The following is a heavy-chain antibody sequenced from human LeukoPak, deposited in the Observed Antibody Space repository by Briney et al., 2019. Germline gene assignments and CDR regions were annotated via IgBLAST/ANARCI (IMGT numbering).Heavy chain of an antibody. CDR3: ARVLYCSSTSCYGNFDY. CDR2: IKPNSGGT. D-gene: IGHD2-2*01. Sequence: ASVKVSCKASGYTFTGYYIHWVRQAPGQGLEWMGWIKPNSGGTHYAQKFQGRVTMTRDTSISTAYMELSRLRSDDTAVYYCARVLYCSSTSCYGNFDYWGQGTLVTVSS. V-gene: IGHV1-2*02. CDR1: GYTFTGYY. J-gene: IGHJ4*02.